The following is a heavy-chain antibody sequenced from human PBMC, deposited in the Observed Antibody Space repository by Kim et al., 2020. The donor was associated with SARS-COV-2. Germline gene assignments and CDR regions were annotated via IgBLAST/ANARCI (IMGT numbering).Heavy chain of an antibody. Sequence: SETLSLTCTVSGGSISSSSYYWGWIRQPPGKGLEWIGSIYYSGSTYYNPSLKSRVTISVDTSKNQFSLKLSSVTAADTAVYYCARFSYSSSCIDYWGQGTLVTVSS. J-gene: IGHJ4*02. CDR1: GGSISSSSYY. V-gene: IGHV4-39*01. CDR3: ARFSYSSSCIDY. CDR2: IYYSGST. D-gene: IGHD6-13*01.